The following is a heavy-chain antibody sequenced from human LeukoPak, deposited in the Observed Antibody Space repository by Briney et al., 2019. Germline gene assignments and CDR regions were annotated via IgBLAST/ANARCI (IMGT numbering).Heavy chain of an antibody. V-gene: IGHV1-2*02. Sequence: GASVKVSCKASGYTFTGYYMHWVRQAPGQGLEWMGWINPNSGGTNYAQKFQGRVTMTRDTSISTAYMELSRLRSDDTAVYYCARVLDYGDYVGWFDPWGQGTLVTVSS. CDR3: ARVLDYGDYVGWFDP. CDR2: INPNSGGT. CDR1: GYTFTGYY. J-gene: IGHJ5*02. D-gene: IGHD4-17*01.